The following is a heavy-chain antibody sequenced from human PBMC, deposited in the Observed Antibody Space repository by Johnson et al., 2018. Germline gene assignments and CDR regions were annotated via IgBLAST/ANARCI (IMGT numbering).Heavy chain of an antibody. J-gene: IGHJ3*01. CDR3: VRSYCSVGSCRPER. D-gene: IGHD2-15*01. V-gene: IGHV5-51*03. Sequence: EVQLVESGAEVNKPGESLKIYCEGSGYDFTNYWIGWVRQMPGKGLEWVGLIYPGDSNTIYSPSFHGQVTISADKSIRTAYLQWGGLKASATAMYYCVRSYCSVGSCRPERWGQGTMVTVSS. CDR2: IYPGDSNT. CDR1: GYDFTNYW.